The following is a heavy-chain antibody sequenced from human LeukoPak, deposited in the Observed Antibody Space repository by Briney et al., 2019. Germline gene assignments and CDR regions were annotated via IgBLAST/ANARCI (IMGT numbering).Heavy chain of an antibody. CDR2: IYHSGST. V-gene: IGHV4-30-2*01. D-gene: IGHD4-23*01. CDR3: ARGIREGTVVLQYYFDS. CDR1: GGSISSGGYS. Sequence: PSQTLSLTCAVSGGSISSGGYSWSWIRQPPGKGLEWIGYIYHSGSTYYNPSLKSRVTISVDRSKNQFSLKLSSVTAADTAVYYCARGIREGTVVLQYYFDSWGQGTLVTVSS. J-gene: IGHJ4*02.